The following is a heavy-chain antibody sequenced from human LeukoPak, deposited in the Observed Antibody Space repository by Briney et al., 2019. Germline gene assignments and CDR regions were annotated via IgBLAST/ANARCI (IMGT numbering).Heavy chain of an antibody. Sequence: PGGSLRLSCAASGFTFSSYGMHWVRQAPGKGLEWVAVIWYDGSNKYYADSVKGRFTISRDNSKNTLYLQMNSLRAEDTAVYYCASTSGWYELIDYWGQGTLVTVSS. CDR1: GFTFSSYG. V-gene: IGHV3-33*01. J-gene: IGHJ4*02. CDR2: IWYDGSNK. CDR3: ASTSGWYELIDY. D-gene: IGHD6-19*01.